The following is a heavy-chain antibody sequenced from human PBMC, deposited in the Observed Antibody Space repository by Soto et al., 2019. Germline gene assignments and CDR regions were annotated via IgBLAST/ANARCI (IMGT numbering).Heavy chain of an antibody. Sequence: PGGSLRLSCAASGFTFSSYWMGWVRQAPGKGLEWVANIKQDGSEKYYVDSVKGRFTISRDNAKNSLYLQMNSLRAEDTAVYYCARIGSSSQGAFDYWGQGTLVTVSS. CDR2: IKQDGSEK. D-gene: IGHD6-6*01. CDR3: ARIGSSSQGAFDY. V-gene: IGHV3-7*01. CDR1: GFTFSSYW. J-gene: IGHJ4*02.